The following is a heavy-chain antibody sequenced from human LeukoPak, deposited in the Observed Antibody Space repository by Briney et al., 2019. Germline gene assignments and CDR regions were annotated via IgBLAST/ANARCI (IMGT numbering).Heavy chain of an antibody. CDR1: GGSISSYY. CDR3: ARLYSGYDPDY. D-gene: IGHD5-12*01. J-gene: IGHJ4*02. V-gene: IGHV4-59*01. CDR2: IYYSGST. Sequence: KPSETLSLTCTVSGGSISSYYWSWIRQPPGKGLEWIGYIYYSGSTNYNPSLKSRVTTSVDTSKNQFSLKLSSVTAADTAVYYCARLYSGYDPDYWGQGTLVTVSS.